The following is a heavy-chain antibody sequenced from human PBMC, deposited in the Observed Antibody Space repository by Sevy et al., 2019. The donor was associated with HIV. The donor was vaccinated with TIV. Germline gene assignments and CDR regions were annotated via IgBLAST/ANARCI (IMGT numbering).Heavy chain of an antibody. CDR2: LDYSGST. D-gene: IGHD2-2*01. V-gene: IGHV4-59*01. Sequence: SETLSLTCTVSGGSIGSYYWIWIRQPPGKGLDRMGYLDYSGSTRYNPSLKGRVSISVDTSKSQFSLKMTSVTAADTAVYYCARAGGTTDWGMDVWGQGTTVTVSS. J-gene: IGHJ6*02. CDR1: GGSIGSYY. CDR3: ARAGGTTDWGMDV.